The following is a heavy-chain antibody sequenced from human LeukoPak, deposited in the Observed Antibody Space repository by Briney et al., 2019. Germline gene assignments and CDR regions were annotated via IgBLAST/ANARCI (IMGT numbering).Heavy chain of an antibody. J-gene: IGHJ4*02. V-gene: IGHV1-46*01. Sequence: ASVKVSCKASGYTFTSYNMHWVRQAPGQGLEWMGIINPSGGSTNYAQKFQGRVTMTRDTSTSTAYMELRSLRSDDTAVYYCARGLPPRRNYDSRGYYSYYFDYWGQGTLVTVSS. CDR2: INPSGGST. CDR1: GYTFTSYN. D-gene: IGHD3-22*01. CDR3: ARGLPPRRNYDSRGYYSYYFDY.